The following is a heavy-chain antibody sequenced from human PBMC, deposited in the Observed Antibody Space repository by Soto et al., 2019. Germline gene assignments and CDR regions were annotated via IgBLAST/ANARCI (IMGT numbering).Heavy chain of an antibody. Sequence: QITLKESGPTLVKPTQTLTLTCTFSGFSLSTSGVGVGWIRQPPGKALEWLALIYWNDDKRYSPSLESRLAITKDTTKHQVVFTMTNMDPVDTATYYCAHRLVGATYDYWGQGTLVTVSS. CDR3: AHRLVGATYDY. D-gene: IGHD1-26*01. J-gene: IGHJ4*02. CDR1: GFSLSTSGVG. V-gene: IGHV2-5*01. CDR2: IYWNDDK.